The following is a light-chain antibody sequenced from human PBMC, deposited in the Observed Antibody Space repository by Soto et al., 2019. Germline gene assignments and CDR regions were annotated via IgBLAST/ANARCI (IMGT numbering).Light chain of an antibody. V-gene: IGKV3-20*01. CDR2: GAS. CDR1: QSLSKTY. J-gene: IGKJ1*01. Sequence: EIVLTQSPGTVSSSPGERATLSCRASQSLSKTYLAWYQKKPGQAPRLLIDGASNRATGTPDRFSGSGSGTDFTLTISRLEPEDFAVYYCQQYVSPPWTFGQGTKVEIK. CDR3: QQYVSPPWT.